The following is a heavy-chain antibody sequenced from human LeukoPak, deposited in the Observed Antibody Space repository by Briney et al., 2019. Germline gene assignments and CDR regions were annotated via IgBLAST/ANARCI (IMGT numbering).Heavy chain of an antibody. CDR2: IIPIFGTA. CDR1: GGTFSSYA. J-gene: IGHJ4*02. D-gene: IGHD3-22*01. CDR3: ASPDSSGFVFDY. Sequence: SVKVSCKASGGTFSSYAISWVRQAPGQGLEWMGGIIPIFGTANYAQKFQGRVTITTDESTSTAYMELSSLRSEDTAVYYCASPDSSGFVFDYWGQGTLVTVSS. V-gene: IGHV1-69*05.